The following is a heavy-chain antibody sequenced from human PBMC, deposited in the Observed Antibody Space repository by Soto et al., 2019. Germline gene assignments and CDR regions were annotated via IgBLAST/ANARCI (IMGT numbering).Heavy chain of an antibody. CDR3: ARGDSTDCSNGVCSFFYNHDMDV. D-gene: IGHD2-8*01. Sequence: ASVKVSCQASGYSFTDYHIHRVRQAPGQGLEWLGRINPKSGGTSTAQKFQGWVTMTTDTSISTASMELTRLTSDDTAIYYCARGDSTDCSNGVCSFFYNHDMDVWGQGTTVTVSS. V-gene: IGHV1-2*04. CDR1: GYSFTDYH. J-gene: IGHJ6*02. CDR2: INPKSGGT.